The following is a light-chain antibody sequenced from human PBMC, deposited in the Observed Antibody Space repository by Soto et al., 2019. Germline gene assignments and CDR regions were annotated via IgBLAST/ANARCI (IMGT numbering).Light chain of an antibody. CDR2: AAS. Sequence: AIQMTQYPSSLSASVGDRVTIACRASQGIRNDLVWYQQKPGKAPNLLIYAASSLQSGVPSRFSGSGSGTDFTLTISSLQPEDFATYYCLQHYKYPRTFGQGTKVEIK. V-gene: IGKV1-6*01. CDR1: QGIRND. J-gene: IGKJ1*01. CDR3: LQHYKYPRT.